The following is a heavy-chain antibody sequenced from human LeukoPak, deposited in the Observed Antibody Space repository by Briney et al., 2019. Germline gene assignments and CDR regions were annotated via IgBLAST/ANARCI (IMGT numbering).Heavy chain of an antibody. Sequence: GASVKVSCKASGDTFSSYAISWVRQAPGQGLEWMGRIIPIFGTANYAQKFQGRVTITTDESTSTAYMELSSLRSEDTAVYYCARDGGDFWSGYYGYWGQGTLVTVSS. CDR1: GDTFSSYA. J-gene: IGHJ4*02. CDR2: IIPIFGTA. V-gene: IGHV1-69*05. CDR3: ARDGGDFWSGYYGY. D-gene: IGHD3-3*01.